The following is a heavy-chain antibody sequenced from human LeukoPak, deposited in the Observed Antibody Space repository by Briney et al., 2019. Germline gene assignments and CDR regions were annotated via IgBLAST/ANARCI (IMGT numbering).Heavy chain of an antibody. J-gene: IGHJ3*02. CDR1: GFTFSSYS. Sequence: GGSLRLSCAASGFTFSSYSMNWVRQAPGKGLEWVSSISSSSSYIYYADSVKGRFTISRDNAKNSLYLQMNSLRAEDTAVYYCASTMIVVVASDAFDIWGQGTMVTVSS. V-gene: IGHV3-21*01. CDR2: ISSSSSYI. CDR3: ASTMIVVVASDAFDI. D-gene: IGHD3-22*01.